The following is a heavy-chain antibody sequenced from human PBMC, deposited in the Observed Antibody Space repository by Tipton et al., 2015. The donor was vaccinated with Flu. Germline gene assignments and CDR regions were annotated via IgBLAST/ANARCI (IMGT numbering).Heavy chain of an antibody. CDR2: IYSSGST. CDR3: ARSVTYYYDSSGSTFDY. CDR1: GGSISSYY. V-gene: IGHV4-4*07. J-gene: IGHJ4*02. Sequence: SLTCTVSGGSISSYYWSWIRQPAGKGLEWIGRIYSSGSTSYNPSLKSRVTMSVDTAENQFSLRLSSVTAADTAVYYCARSVTYYYDSSGSTFDYWGQGTLVTVSS. D-gene: IGHD6-19*01.